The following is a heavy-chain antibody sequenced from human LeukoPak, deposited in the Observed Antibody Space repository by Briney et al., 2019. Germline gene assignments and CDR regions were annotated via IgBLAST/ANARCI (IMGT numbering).Heavy chain of an antibody. Sequence: PSETLSLTCTVSGGSISSSSYYWGWIRQPPGKGLEWIGSIYYSGSTYYNPSLKSRVTISVDTSKNQFSLKLSSVTAADTAVYYCTGLAARQVHFDYWGQGTLVTVSS. V-gene: IGHV4-39*01. CDR2: IYYSGST. D-gene: IGHD6-6*01. J-gene: IGHJ4*02. CDR1: GGSISSSSYY. CDR3: TGLAARQVHFDY.